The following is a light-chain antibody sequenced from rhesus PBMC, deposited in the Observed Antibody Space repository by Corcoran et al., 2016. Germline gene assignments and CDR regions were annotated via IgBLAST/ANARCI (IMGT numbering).Light chain of an antibody. Sequence: DIQMTQSPSSLSASVGDRVTITCRASQGISSYLAWYQQTPGKDPKLLISKASTLQSGVPSRLSGSGAWTDFTLTLSSLKPEDFATYDCQQRNSYPYSFGQGTKVESK. J-gene: IGKJ2*01. CDR2: KAS. CDR1: QGISSY. V-gene: IGKV1-25*01. CDR3: QQRNSYPYS.